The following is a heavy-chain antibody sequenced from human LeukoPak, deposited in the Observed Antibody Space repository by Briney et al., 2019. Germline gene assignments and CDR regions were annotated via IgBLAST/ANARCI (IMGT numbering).Heavy chain of an antibody. CDR2: IIPTLGIE. Sequence: GASVTVSCKASGGTFSSYTITWVRQAPGQGLEWMGRIIPTLGIENYAQKFQGRVTITADTSASTAYMELISLRSDDTAVYYCTTRTFYHDSSSYPDDYWGQGTLVTVSS. V-gene: IGHV1-69*02. CDR1: GGTFSSYT. CDR3: TTRTFYHDSSSYPDDY. J-gene: IGHJ4*02. D-gene: IGHD3-22*01.